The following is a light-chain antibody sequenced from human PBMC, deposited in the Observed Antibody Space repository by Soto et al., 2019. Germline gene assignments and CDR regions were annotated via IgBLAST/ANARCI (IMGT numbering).Light chain of an antibody. CDR3: GADHGSGSNFPRV. Sequence: QLVLTQPPSASASLGASVTLTCTLSSGYSNYKVDWYQQRPGKGPRFVMRVGTGGIVGSKGDGIPDRFSVLGSGLNRYLTIKNIQEEDESDYHCGADHGSGSNFPRVFGGGTKVTVL. CDR2: VGTGGIVG. V-gene: IGLV9-49*01. CDR1: SGYSNYK. J-gene: IGLJ3*02.